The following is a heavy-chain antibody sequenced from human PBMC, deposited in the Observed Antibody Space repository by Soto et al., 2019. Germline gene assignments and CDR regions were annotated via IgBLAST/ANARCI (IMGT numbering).Heavy chain of an antibody. J-gene: IGHJ5*02. CDR3: ARHNDFWSGYYNWFDP. V-gene: IGHV1-69*13. D-gene: IGHD3-3*01. CDR1: GGTFSSYA. Sequence: VASVKVSCKASGGTFSSYAISWVRQAPGQGLELMGGIIPIFGTANYAQKFQGRVTITADESTSTAYMELSSLRSEDTAVYYCARHNDFWSGYYNWFDPWGQGTLVIVYS. CDR2: IIPIFGTA.